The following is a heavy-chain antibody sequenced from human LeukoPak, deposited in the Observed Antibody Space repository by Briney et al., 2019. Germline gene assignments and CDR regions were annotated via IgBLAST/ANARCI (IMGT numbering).Heavy chain of an antibody. CDR1: GDSVSSNSAV. CDR3: ARDTGAFDI. J-gene: IGHJ3*02. D-gene: IGHD7-27*01. Sequence: SQTLSLTCAISGDSVSSNSAVWNWNTQSPSRGLESLGRTYYRAKWYNDYALSLKSRITINPNTSKTQLPLQLNSVAPEDTAVYYCARDTGAFDIWGQGTLVTVSS. V-gene: IGHV6-1*01. CDR2: TYYRAKWYN.